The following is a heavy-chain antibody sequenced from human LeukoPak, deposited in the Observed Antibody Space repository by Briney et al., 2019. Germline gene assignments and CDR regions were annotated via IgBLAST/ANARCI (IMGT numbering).Heavy chain of an antibody. D-gene: IGHD3-3*01. V-gene: IGHV1-18*01. J-gene: IGHJ4*02. CDR3: AREGPYDFWSGYYRRFDY. Sequence: ASVKVSCKASGYTFTSCGISWVLQAPGQGLEWMGWISAYNGNTNYAQKLQGRVTMTTDTSTSTAYMELRSLRSDDTAVYYCAREGPYDFWSGYYRRFDYWGQGTLVTVSS. CDR2: ISAYNGNT. CDR1: GYTFTSCG.